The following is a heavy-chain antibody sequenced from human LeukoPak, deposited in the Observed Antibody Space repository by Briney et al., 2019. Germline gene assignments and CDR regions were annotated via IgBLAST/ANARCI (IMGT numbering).Heavy chain of an antibody. V-gene: IGHV4-39*01. CDR2: IYYSGST. CDR3: ARPFAVAGTHDY. J-gene: IGHJ4*02. D-gene: IGHD6-19*01. Sequence: SETLSLTRTVSGGSISSSSYYWGWIRQPPGKGLEWIGSIYYSGSTYYNPSLKSRVTISVDTSKNQFSLKLSSVTAADTAVYYCARPFAVAGTHDYWGQGTLVTVSS. CDR1: GGSISSSSYY.